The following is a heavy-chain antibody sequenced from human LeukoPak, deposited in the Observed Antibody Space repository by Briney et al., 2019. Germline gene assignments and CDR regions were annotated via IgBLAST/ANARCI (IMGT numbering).Heavy chain of an antibody. V-gene: IGHV1-24*01. Sequence: GASVKVSCKLSGNTLRELPIQWVRQAGGKGLEWMAGFDPENAEIVSAQKFQGRVTMTEDTSTNTAYMELTRLTSDDTALYYSATRGSDFWSGFDYWGRGTQVTVSS. CDR1: GNTLRELP. CDR3: ATRGSDFWSGFDY. D-gene: IGHD3-3*01. CDR2: FDPENAEI. J-gene: IGHJ4*02.